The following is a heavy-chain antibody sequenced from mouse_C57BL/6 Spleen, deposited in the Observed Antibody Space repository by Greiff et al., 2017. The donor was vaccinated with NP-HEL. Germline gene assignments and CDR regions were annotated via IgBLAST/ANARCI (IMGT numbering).Heavy chain of an antibody. CDR2: ISYSGST. CDR1: GYSITSDY. Sequence: VQLKESGPGLAKPSQTLSLTCSVTGYSITSDYWNWIRKFPGNKLEYMGYISYSGSTYYNPSLKSRISITRDTSKNQYYLQLNSVTTEDTATYYCARGPSYYYGSSYDYFDVWGTGTTVTVSS. D-gene: IGHD1-1*01. J-gene: IGHJ1*03. CDR3: ARGPSYYYGSSYDYFDV. V-gene: IGHV3-8*01.